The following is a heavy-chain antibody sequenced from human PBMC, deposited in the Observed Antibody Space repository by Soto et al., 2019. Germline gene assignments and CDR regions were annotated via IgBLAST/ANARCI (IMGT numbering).Heavy chain of an antibody. D-gene: IGHD2-8*01. V-gene: IGHV1-18*01. CDR2: ISAYNGNT. Sequence: ASVKVSCKASGYTFTSYGISWVRQAPGQGLEWMGWISAYNGNTNYAQKLQGRVTMTTDTSTSTAYMGLRSLRSDDTAVYYCARKLYPFEFCTNGVCYKENGFDPWGQGTLVTVSS. J-gene: IGHJ5*02. CDR3: ARKLYPFEFCTNGVCYKENGFDP. CDR1: GYTFTSYG.